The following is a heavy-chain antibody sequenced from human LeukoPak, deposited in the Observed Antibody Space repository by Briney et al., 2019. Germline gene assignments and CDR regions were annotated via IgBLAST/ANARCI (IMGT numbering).Heavy chain of an antibody. Sequence: ASVKVSCKPSGYTFTGYYIHWVRQAPGQGLEWMGWINPNSGGTNYTQKFQGRVTMTRDTSISTAYLGLSDLTSDDTAVYYCTRRLERRGAYFDYWGQGTLVTVSS. J-gene: IGHJ4*02. CDR3: TRRLERRGAYFDY. CDR2: INPNSGGT. CDR1: GYTFTGYY. D-gene: IGHD1-1*01. V-gene: IGHV1-2*02.